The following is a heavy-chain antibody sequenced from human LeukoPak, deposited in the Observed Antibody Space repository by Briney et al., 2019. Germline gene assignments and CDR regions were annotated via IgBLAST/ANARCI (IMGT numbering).Heavy chain of an antibody. CDR3: ARTRSWCFDP. V-gene: IGHV3-23*01. J-gene: IGHJ5*02. Sequence: GGSLRLSCAASGFTFSNYAMTWVRQAPGRGLEWVSSLSGHSIATHYADSVKGRFTISRDNSKNTLYLQLNSLRAKDTAVYYCARTRSWCFDPWGQGTLVTVSS. CDR2: LSGHSIAT. CDR1: GFTFSNYA. D-gene: IGHD4/OR15-4a*01.